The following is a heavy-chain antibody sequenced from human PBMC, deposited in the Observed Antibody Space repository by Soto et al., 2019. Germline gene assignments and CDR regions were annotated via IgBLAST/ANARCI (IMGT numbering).Heavy chain of an antibody. D-gene: IGHD3-9*01. CDR2: ISRGGVST. CDR1: GFTFSTYG. J-gene: IGHJ4*02. V-gene: IGHV3-23*01. CDR3: AKASSLTD. Sequence: EVQLLESGGGLVQPGGSLRLSCAASGFTFSTYGMSWVRQAPGKGLEWVSSISRGGVSTYYADSVKGRFSISRDNSKNTLYLQMNSLRVEDTAVYYCAKASSLTDWGQGTLVTVSS.